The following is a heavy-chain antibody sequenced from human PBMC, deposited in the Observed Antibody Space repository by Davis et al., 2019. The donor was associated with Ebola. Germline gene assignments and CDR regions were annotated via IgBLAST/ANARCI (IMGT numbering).Heavy chain of an antibody. Sequence: GGSLRLSCAASGFTFSDYYMSWIRQAPGKGLEWVSYISSSSSYTNYADSVKGRFTISRDNAKNSLYLQMNSLRAEDTAVYYCARDRISGGDCWDWGQGTLVTVSS. CDR2: ISSSSSYT. D-gene: IGHD2-21*01. CDR3: ARDRISGGDCWD. CDR1: GFTFSDYY. V-gene: IGHV3-11*06. J-gene: IGHJ4*02.